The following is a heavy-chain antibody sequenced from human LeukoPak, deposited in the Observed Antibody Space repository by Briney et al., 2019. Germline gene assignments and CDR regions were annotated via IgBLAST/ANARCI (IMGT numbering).Heavy chain of an antibody. CDR1: GLTFSSYS. V-gene: IGHV3-48*01. Sequence: GGSLRLSCAASGLTFSSYSMNWVRQAPGKGLEWVSYISSSSSTIYYADSVKGRFTISRDNAKNSLYLQMNSLRAEDTAVYYCARVGSRADYGDSRYYYYYYGMDVWGQGTTVTVSS. CDR2: ISSSSSTI. D-gene: IGHD4-17*01. J-gene: IGHJ6*02. CDR3: ARVGSRADYGDSRYYYYYYGMDV.